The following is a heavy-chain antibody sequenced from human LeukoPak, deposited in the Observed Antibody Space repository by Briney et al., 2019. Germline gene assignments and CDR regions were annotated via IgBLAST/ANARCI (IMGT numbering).Heavy chain of an antibody. CDR1: GGSISTYY. CDR2: VYYSGST. CDR3: ARVRISPVAGPDY. V-gene: IGHV4-59*12. J-gene: IGHJ4*02. Sequence: PSETLSLTCTVSGGSISTYYWSWIRQPPGKGLEWIGYVYYSGSTNYNPSLKSRVTISVDTSKNQFSLKLSSVTAADTAVYYCARVRISPVAGPDYWGQGTLVTVSS. D-gene: IGHD6-19*01.